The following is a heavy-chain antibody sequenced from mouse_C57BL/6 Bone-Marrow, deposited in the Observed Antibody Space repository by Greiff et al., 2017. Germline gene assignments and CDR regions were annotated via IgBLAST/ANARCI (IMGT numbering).Heavy chain of an antibody. J-gene: IGHJ1*03. CDR1: GFNIKDYY. CDR3: APNYYGSSYWYFDV. D-gene: IGHD1-1*01. CDR2: IDPEDGET. V-gene: IGHV14-2*01. Sequence: EVKLMESGAELVKPGASVKLSCTASGFNIKDYYMHWVKQRTEQGLAWIGRIDPEDGETKYAPKFQGKATITADTSSNTAYLQRSSLTAEDTAVYYGAPNYYGSSYWYFDVWGTGTTVTVSS.